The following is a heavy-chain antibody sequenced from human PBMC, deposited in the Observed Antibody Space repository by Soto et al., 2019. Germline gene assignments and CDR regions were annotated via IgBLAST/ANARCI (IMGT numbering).Heavy chain of an antibody. J-gene: IGHJ4*02. D-gene: IGHD6-19*01. Sequence: ASVKVSCKASGYTFTSTWMHWVRQAPGQRLEWMGRISAYNGNTNYAQKLQGRVTMTTDTSTSTAYMELRSLRSDDTAVYYCARGIAVAGPFDYWGQGTLVTVSS. V-gene: IGHV1-18*04. CDR3: ARGIAVAGPFDY. CDR1: GYTFTSTW. CDR2: ISAYNGNT.